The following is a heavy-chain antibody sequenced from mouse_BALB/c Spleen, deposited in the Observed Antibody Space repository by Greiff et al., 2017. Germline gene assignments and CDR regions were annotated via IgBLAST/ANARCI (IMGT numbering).Heavy chain of an antibody. J-gene: IGHJ4*01. V-gene: IGHV3-2*02. Sequence: EVKLQESGPGLVKPSQSLSLTCTVTGYSITSDYAWNWILQFPGNKLEWMGYISYSGSTSYNPSLKSRISITRDTSKNQFFLQLNSVTTEDTATYYCARHGSSQFPYYYAMDYWGQGTSVTVSS. CDR2: ISYSGST. CDR1: GYSITSDYA. D-gene: IGHD1-1*01. CDR3: ARHGSSQFPYYYAMDY.